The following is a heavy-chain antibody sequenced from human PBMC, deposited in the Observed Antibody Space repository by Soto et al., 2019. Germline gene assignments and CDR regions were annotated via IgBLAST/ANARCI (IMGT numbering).Heavy chain of an antibody. V-gene: IGHV1-69*08. CDR3: AREGTDAGGTYYYYYGMDV. CDR1: GGTFSSYT. CDR2: IIPILGIA. Sequence: QVQLVQSGAEVKKPGSSVKVSCKASGGTFSSYTISWVRQAPGQGLEWMGRIIPILGIANYAQKFQGRVTITADKSTSTAYMELSSLRSEDTAVYYWAREGTDAGGTYYYYYGMDVWGQGTTVTVSS. D-gene: IGHD3-16*01. J-gene: IGHJ6*02.